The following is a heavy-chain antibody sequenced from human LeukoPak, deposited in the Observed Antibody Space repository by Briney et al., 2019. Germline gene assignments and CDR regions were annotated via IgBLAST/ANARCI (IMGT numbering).Heavy chain of an antibody. Sequence: GGSLRLSCAASGFTFSSYWMTWVRQAPGKGLEWVAVISYDGRNKHYPDSVKGRFTISRDISTDTLWLQMDSLRTEDTAVYYCAKGPLRGTAAAIDYWGQGTLVTVSS. D-gene: IGHD2-2*01. V-gene: IGHV3-30*18. CDR2: ISYDGRNK. J-gene: IGHJ4*02. CDR3: AKGPLRGTAAAIDY. CDR1: GFTFSSYW.